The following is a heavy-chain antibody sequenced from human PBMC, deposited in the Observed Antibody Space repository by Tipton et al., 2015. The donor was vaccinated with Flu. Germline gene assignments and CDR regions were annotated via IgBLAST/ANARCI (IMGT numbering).Heavy chain of an antibody. CDR1: GYSIRSAYY. Sequence: GLVKPSETLSLTCSVSGYSIRSAYYWGWVRRPPGKGLEWIGTIYHSGTTYYNPSLKSRLTISVDTSRNQFSLRLSSVTAADTAVYYCARHTGDSVRGVIDYWGQGTRVTVSS. D-gene: IGHD3-10*02. J-gene: IGHJ4*02. CDR2: IYHSGTT. V-gene: IGHV4-38-2*01. CDR3: ARHTGDSVRGVIDY.